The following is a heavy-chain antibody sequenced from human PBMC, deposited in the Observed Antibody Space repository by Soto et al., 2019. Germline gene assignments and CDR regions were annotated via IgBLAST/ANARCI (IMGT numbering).Heavy chain of an antibody. CDR1: GGCVSSGSFY. Sequence: QLQLKESGPGLVKPSETLSLTCTVSGGCVSSGSFYWGWIRQPPGKGLEWIGNIYYNGDTYYNPSLNTRVTISGDTSENQFSLKLSYVTAADRSVYYCARRHIDNWNQGHAFAFWGQGTMVTVSS. CDR2: IYYNGDT. D-gene: IGHD1-20*01. V-gene: IGHV4-39*01. CDR3: ARRHIDNWNQGHAFAF. J-gene: IGHJ3*01.